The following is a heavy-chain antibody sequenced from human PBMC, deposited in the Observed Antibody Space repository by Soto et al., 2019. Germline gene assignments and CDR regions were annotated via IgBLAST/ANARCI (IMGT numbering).Heavy chain of an antibody. J-gene: IGHJ6*02. Sequence: GGSLRLSCTASGFTFGDYAMSWFRQAPGKGLEWVGFIRSKAYGGTTEYAASVKGRFTISRDDSKSIAYLQVNSLKTEDTAVYYCTRHLAAAAGYYYYGMDVWGQGTTVTVSS. D-gene: IGHD6-13*01. CDR1: GFTFGDYA. CDR3: TRHLAAAAGYYYYGMDV. V-gene: IGHV3-49*03. CDR2: IRSKAYGGTT.